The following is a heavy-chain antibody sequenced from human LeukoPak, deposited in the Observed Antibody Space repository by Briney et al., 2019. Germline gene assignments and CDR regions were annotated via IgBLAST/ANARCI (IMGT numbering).Heavy chain of an antibody. V-gene: IGHV3-30*18. D-gene: IGHD3-22*01. CDR1: GFTFSSYG. J-gene: IGHJ4*02. Sequence: GRSLRLSCAPSGFTFSSYGMHSVRQAPGKGLEWVAIISYDGSNKYYADSVKGRFTISRDNSKNTLYEQMNRLSAADTAVYYRAKAGGSSGYYFDYWVQGTLVTVSS. CDR3: AKAGGSSGYYFDY. CDR2: ISYDGSNK.